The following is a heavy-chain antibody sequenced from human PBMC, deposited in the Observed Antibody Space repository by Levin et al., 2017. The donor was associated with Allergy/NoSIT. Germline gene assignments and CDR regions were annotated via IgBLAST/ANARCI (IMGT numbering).Heavy chain of an antibody. Sequence: GESLKISCAASGFTVSSNYMSWVRQAPGKGLEWVSVIYSGGNTYYAESVKGRFTISRDNSKNTLYLQMNSLRAEDTAVYYCARDLKTEYSRTRFDPWGQGTLVTVSS. V-gene: IGHV3-53*01. CDR1: GFTVSSNY. J-gene: IGHJ5*02. CDR2: IYSGGNT. CDR3: ARDLKTEYSRTRFDP. D-gene: IGHD6-13*01.